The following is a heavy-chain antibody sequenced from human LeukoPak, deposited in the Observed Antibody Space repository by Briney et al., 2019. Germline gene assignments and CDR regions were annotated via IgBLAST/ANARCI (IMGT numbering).Heavy chain of an antibody. CDR3: ARGLYYYGSGSYYGMDV. CDR1: GFTFSSYA. CDR2: ISYDGSNK. J-gene: IGHJ6*02. Sequence: GRSLRLSCAASGFTFSSYAMHWVRQAPGKGLEWVAVISYDGSNKYYADSVKGRFTISRDNSKNTLYLQMNSLRAEDTAVYYCARGLYYYGSGSYYGMDVWGQGTTVTVSS. D-gene: IGHD3-10*01. V-gene: IGHV3-30*04.